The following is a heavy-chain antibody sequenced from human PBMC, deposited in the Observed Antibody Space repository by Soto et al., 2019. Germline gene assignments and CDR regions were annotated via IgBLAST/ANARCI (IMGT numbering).Heavy chain of an antibody. J-gene: IGHJ5*02. CDR2: INPNSGGT. CDR3: ARAKQLARRWFDP. D-gene: IGHD6-6*01. CDR1: GYTFTGYY. V-gene: IGHV1-2*02. Sequence: ASLKVSCKASGYTFTGYYMYWVRQAPGQGLEWMGWINPNSGGTNYAQKFQGRVTMTRDTSISTAYMELSRLRSDDTAVYYCARAKQLARRWFDPWGQGTLVTVSS.